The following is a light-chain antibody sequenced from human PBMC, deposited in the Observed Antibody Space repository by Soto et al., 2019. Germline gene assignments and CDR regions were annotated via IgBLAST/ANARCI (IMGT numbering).Light chain of an antibody. V-gene: IGLV1-44*01. CDR2: ANN. CDR1: SSNIGRNT. CDR3: AAWDDSLNGVV. Sequence: QSVLTQPPSASGTPGQRVAISCSGSSSNIGRNTVHWYQQLPGTAPKLLIYANNLRPSGVPDRFSGSKSGTSASLAISGLQSEDEADYYCAAWDDSLNGVVFGGGTQLTVL. J-gene: IGLJ2*01.